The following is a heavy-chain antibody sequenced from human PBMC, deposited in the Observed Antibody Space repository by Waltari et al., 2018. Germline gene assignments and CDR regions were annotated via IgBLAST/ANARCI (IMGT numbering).Heavy chain of an antibody. Sequence: QVQLQESGPGLVKPSETLSLTCTVSGGSITSYYWSWIRQSPGKGLEWIGYIYYSGSTNYTPSLKSRLTISVDRSNNQFSLNLTSMTAADTAVYYCARVGAHSSGFQRSQPFDYWGQGTLVTVSS. CDR2: IYYSGST. D-gene: IGHD3-22*01. CDR3: ARVGAHSSGFQRSQPFDY. J-gene: IGHJ4*02. CDR1: GGSITSYY. V-gene: IGHV4-59*01.